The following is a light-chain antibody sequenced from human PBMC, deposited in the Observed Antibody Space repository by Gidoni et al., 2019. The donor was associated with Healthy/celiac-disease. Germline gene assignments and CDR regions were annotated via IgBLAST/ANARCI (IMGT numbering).Light chain of an antibody. Sequence: EIVMTQSPATLSVSPGERANLSCRASQSVSSNLAWYQQKPGQAPRLLIYGASTRATGIPARFSGSGSGTEFTLTISSLQSEDFAVYYCQQYNNWPPVTFXGXTKVEIK. CDR3: QQYNNWPPVT. J-gene: IGKJ4*01. V-gene: IGKV3-15*01. CDR2: GAS. CDR1: QSVSSN.